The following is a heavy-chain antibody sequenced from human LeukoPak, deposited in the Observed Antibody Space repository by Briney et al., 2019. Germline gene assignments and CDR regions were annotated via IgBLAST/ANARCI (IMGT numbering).Heavy chain of an antibody. CDR2: IYYSGST. CDR1: GYSISSGYY. Sequence: PSETLSLTCAVSGYSISSGYYWSWIRQPPGKGLEWIGYIYYSGSTNYNPSLKSRVTISVDTSKNQFSLKLSSVTAADTAVYYCARDGHWGQGTLVTVSS. J-gene: IGHJ1*01. CDR3: ARDGH. V-gene: IGHV4-61*01.